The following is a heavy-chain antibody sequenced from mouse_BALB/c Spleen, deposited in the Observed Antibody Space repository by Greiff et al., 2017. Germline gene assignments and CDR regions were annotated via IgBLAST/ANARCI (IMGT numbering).Heavy chain of an antibody. CDR1: GFTFSSYT. CDR2: ISNGGGST. Sequence: EVQGVESGGGLVQPGGSLKLSCAASGFTFSSYTMSWVRQTPEKRLEWVAYISNGGGSTYYPDTVKGRFTISRDNAKNTLYLQMSSLKSEDTAMYEGERHNYGSSYGYFDVWGAGTTVTVSS. D-gene: IGHD1-1*01. J-gene: IGHJ1*01. CDR3: ERHNYGSSYGYFDV. V-gene: IGHV5-12-2*01.